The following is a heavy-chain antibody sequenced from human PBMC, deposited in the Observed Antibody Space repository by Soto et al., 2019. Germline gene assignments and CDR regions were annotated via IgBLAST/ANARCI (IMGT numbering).Heavy chain of an antibody. D-gene: IGHD6-13*01. CDR2: IIPILGIA. Sequence: QVQLVQSGAEVKKPGSSVKVSCKASGGTFSSYTISWVRQAPGQGLEWMGRIIPILGIANYAQKFQGRVTITADKYTRTAYMELSSLRSEDTAVYYCARDPDPYSSRGVGYWGQGTLVTVSS. V-gene: IGHV1-69*08. J-gene: IGHJ4*02. CDR3: ARDPDPYSSRGVGY. CDR1: GGTFSSYT.